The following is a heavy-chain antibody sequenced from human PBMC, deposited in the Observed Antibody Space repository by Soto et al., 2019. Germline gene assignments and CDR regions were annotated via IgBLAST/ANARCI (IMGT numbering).Heavy chain of an antibody. CDR3: AKDRGYCSSTSCYGRVDWFDP. J-gene: IGHJ5*02. CDR1: GFTFSSYA. V-gene: IGHV3-23*01. D-gene: IGHD2-2*01. Sequence: EVQLLESGGGLVQPGGSLRLSCAASGFTFSSYAMSWVRQAPGKGLEWVSAISGSGGSTYYADSVKGRFTISRDNSKNTLYLQMNSLRAEDTAVYYCAKDRGYCSSTSCYGRVDWFDPWGQGTLVTVSS. CDR2: ISGSGGST.